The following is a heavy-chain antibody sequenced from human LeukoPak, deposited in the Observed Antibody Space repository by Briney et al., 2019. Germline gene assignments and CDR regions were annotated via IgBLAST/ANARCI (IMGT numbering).Heavy chain of an antibody. CDR1: GGSISSYY. CDR3: ARSRYYDFWSGLDAFDI. CDR2: IYYSGST. Sequence: SETLSLTCTVSGGSISSYYWSWIRQPPGKGLEWIGYIYYSGSTNYNPSLKSRVTISVDTSKNQFSLKLGSVTAADTAVYYCARSRYYDFWSGLDAFDIWGQGTMVTVSS. D-gene: IGHD3-3*01. J-gene: IGHJ3*02. V-gene: IGHV4-59*01.